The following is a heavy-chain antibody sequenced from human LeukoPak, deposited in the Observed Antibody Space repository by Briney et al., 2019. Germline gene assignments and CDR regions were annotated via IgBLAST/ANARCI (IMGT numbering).Heavy chain of an antibody. Sequence: PGGSLRLSCAASGFTFSSYSMSWVRQPPGKGLEWVSAISGSGGSTYYADSVKGRFTISRDNSKNTLYLQMNSLRAEHTAVYYAAKYEQASHYYYYYMDVWGKETTVTVSS. CDR3: AKYEQASHYYYYYMDV. D-gene: IGHD3-3*01. CDR1: GFTFSSYS. V-gene: IGHV3-23*01. CDR2: ISGSGGST. J-gene: IGHJ6*03.